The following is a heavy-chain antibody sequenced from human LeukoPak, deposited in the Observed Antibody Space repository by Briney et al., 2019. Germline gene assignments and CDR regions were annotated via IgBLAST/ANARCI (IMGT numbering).Heavy chain of an antibody. CDR1: GGSISNYY. CDR3: ARGASFRSGGFNFDP. Sequence: SETLSLTCTVSGGSISNYYWSWIRQPPGKGLEWIGYISYSGSTNYNPSLRSRVTISVDTSKNQFSLKLSSVTAADTAIYYCARGASFRSGGFNFDPWGQGTLVTVSS. D-gene: IGHD2-15*01. CDR2: ISYSGST. V-gene: IGHV4-59*12. J-gene: IGHJ5*02.